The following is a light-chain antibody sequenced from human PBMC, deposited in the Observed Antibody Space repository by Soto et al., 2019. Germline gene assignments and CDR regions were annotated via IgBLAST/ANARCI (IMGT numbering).Light chain of an antibody. J-gene: IGKJ1*01. CDR1: QTISSW. CDR2: KAS. Sequence: DIQMTQSPSTLSGSVGDRVTITFRASQTISSWLAWYQQKPGKAPKLLIYKASTLKSGVPSRFSGSGSGTEFTLTISSLQHEDFATYYCQHYNSYSEAFGQGTNVDIK. CDR3: QHYNSYSEA. V-gene: IGKV1-5*03.